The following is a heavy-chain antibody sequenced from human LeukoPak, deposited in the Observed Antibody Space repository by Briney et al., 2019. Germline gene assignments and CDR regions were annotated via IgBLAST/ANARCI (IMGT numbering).Heavy chain of an antibody. CDR1: GYTFSSYY. V-gene: IGHV1-46*01. CDR2: INPSGGST. J-gene: IGHJ3*02. D-gene: IGHD3-22*01. Sequence: ASVKVSCKASGYTFSSYYMHWVRQAPGQGLEWMGIINPSGGSTSYAQKFQGRVTMTRDTSTSTVYMELSSLRSEDTAVYYCARDYYDSSEVSLFDIWGQGTMVTVSS. CDR3: ARDYYDSSEVSLFDI.